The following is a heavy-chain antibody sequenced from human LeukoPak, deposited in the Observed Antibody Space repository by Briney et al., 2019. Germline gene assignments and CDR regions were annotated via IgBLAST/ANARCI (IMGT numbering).Heavy chain of an antibody. Sequence: GGSLRLSCAASGFTFSSYGMNWVRQAPGKGLEWVSYISGGSSYIYYADSVKGRFTISRDNSKNTLYLQMNSLRAEDTAVYYCAKASGSYTYFDYWGQGTLVTVSS. CDR1: GFTFSSYG. CDR3: AKASGSYTYFDY. CDR2: ISGGSSYI. J-gene: IGHJ4*02. D-gene: IGHD1-26*01. V-gene: IGHV3-21*04.